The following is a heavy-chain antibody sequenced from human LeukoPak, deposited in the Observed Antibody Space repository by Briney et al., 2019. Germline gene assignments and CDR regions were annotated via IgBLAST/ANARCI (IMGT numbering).Heavy chain of an antibody. CDR1: GFTFSSYS. J-gene: IGHJ3*02. CDR3: ARGESNLYGAFDI. Sequence: GGSLRLSCAASGFTFSSYSMNWVRQAPGKGLEWVSYISSGSTNIYYADSVKGRFTISRDNVKNSLYLQMNSLRGEDTAVYYCARGESNLYGAFDIWGQGTMVTVSS. D-gene: IGHD2/OR15-2a*01. CDR2: ISSGSTNI. V-gene: IGHV3-48*01.